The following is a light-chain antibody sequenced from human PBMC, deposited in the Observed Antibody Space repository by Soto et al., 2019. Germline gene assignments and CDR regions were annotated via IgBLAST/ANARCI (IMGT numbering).Light chain of an antibody. V-gene: IGKV1-13*02. CDR3: LQFSGYPFT. CDR1: QAISSA. CDR2: HAS. J-gene: IGKJ3*01. Sequence: AIQLTQSPSSLSASVGDRVTLTCRASQAISSALAWYQQKPGKTPKLLILHASTLETWVPSRFSGSGSGTDFTLTISSLQPEDFATYYCLQFSGYPFTFGPGTKVDI.